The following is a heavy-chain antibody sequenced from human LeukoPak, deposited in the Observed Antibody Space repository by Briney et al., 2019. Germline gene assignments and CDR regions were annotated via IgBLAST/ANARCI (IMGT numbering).Heavy chain of an antibody. D-gene: IGHD2-2*01. J-gene: IGHJ3*02. V-gene: IGHV3-53*01. CDR1: GFTASSNY. CDR2: IYSGGST. Sequence: GGSLSLSCAASGFTASSNYMSWVRQAPGKGLEWVSVIYSGGSTYYADSVKGRFTISRDNSKNTLYLQMNSLRAEDTAVYYCARAGYQLLKDSAFDIWGQGTRVTVSS. CDR3: ARAGYQLLKDSAFDI.